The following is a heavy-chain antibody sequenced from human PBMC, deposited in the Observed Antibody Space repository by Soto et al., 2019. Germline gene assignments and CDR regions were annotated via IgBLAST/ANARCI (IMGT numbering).Heavy chain of an antibody. CDR1: GYTLTELS. CDR2: FDPEDGET. Sequence: ASVKVSCKVSGYTLTELSMHWVRQAPGKGLEWMGGFDPEDGETIYAQKFQGRVTMTEDTSTDTAYMELSSLRSEDTAVYYCATARYCSSTSCSNWFDPWGQGTLVTVSS. D-gene: IGHD2-2*01. CDR3: ATARYCSSTSCSNWFDP. J-gene: IGHJ5*02. V-gene: IGHV1-24*01.